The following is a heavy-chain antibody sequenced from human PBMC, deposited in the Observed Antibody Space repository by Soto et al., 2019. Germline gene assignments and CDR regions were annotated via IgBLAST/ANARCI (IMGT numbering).Heavy chain of an antibody. Sequence: GGSLRLSCAASGFTFSSYSMNWVRQAPGKGLEWVSSISSSSGYIYYADSVKGRFTISRDNAKNSLYLQMNSLRAEDTAVYYCARDPRYFDYWGQGTLVTVSS. J-gene: IGHJ4*02. V-gene: IGHV3-21*01. CDR3: ARDPRYFDY. CDR1: GFTFSSYS. CDR2: ISSSSGYI.